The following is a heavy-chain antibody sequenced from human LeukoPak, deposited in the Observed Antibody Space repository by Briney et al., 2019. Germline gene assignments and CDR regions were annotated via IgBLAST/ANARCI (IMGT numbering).Heavy chain of an antibody. CDR2: IKQDGSEK. Sequence: PGGSLRLSCAASTFTFSNYWMSWVRQAPGKGLEWVANIKQDGSEKYYVDSVKGRFTITRDNAKNSLYLQMNSLRAEDTAVYYCASGEYDRSGYDCDYWGQGTLVTVSS. J-gene: IGHJ4*02. D-gene: IGHD3-22*01. CDR3: ASGEYDRSGYDCDY. V-gene: IGHV3-7*01. CDR1: TFTFSNYW.